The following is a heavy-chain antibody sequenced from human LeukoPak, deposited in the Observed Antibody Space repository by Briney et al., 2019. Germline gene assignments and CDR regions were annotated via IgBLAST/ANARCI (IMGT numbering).Heavy chain of an antibody. J-gene: IGHJ2*01. CDR3: ATVIETGEMGWYFDL. CDR1: GYTLTELS. V-gene: IGHV1-24*01. D-gene: IGHD7-27*01. CDR2: FDPEDGET. Sequence: ASVKVSCKVSGYTLTELSMHWVRQAPGEGLEWMGGFDPEDGETIYAQKFQGRVTMTEDTSTDTAYMELSSLRSEDTAVYYCATVIETGEMGWYFDLWGRGTLVTVSS.